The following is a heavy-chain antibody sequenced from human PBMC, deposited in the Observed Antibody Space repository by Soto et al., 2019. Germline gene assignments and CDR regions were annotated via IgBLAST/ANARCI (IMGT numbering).Heavy chain of an antibody. J-gene: IGHJ6*02. Sequence: HVQLVESGGGVVQPGRSLRLSCAASGFSLSNYFMHWVRQAPGKGLEWVAIISYDGSNKHYADSVKGRFTISRDNSTNTVYVQMNSLRAEDTAVYRCARGDNYYGMDVWGQGTTVTVSS. CDR2: ISYDGSNK. V-gene: IGHV3-30-3*01. CDR3: ARGDNYYGMDV. D-gene: IGHD2-15*01. CDR1: GFSLSNYF.